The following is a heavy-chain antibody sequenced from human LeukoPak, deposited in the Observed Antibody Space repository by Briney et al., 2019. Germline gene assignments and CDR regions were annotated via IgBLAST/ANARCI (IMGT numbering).Heavy chain of an antibody. V-gene: IGHV3-21*01. CDR1: GFTFSTYA. CDR2: ISSSSSYK. D-gene: IGHD3-16*01. J-gene: IGHJ4*02. CDR3: AREGARLTLDY. Sequence: GGSLRLSCAASGFTFSTYAMHWVRQAPGKGLEWVSSISSSSSYKYYADSVKGRFTISRDNAKNSLYLQMNSLRAEDTAVYYCAREGARLTLDYWGQGTLVTVSS.